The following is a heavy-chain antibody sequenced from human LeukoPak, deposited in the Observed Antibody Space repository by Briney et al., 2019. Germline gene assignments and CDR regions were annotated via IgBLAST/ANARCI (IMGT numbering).Heavy chain of an antibody. Sequence: GGSLRLSCAASGFTFSSFEMNWVRQAPGKGLEWVSFISNSGTTIYYAASVKGRFTISRDNAQNSLYLQMDSLRAEDTAVYYCAKDSGGALDYWGQGTLVTVSS. CDR1: GFTFSSFE. J-gene: IGHJ4*02. CDR2: ISNSGTTI. D-gene: IGHD4/OR15-4a*01. V-gene: IGHV3-48*03. CDR3: AKDSGGALDY.